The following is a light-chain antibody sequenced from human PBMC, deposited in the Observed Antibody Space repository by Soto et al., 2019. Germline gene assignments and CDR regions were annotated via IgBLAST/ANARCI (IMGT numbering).Light chain of an antibody. CDR3: KSYAGSNTYV. V-gene: IGLV2-8*01. Sequence: QSALTQPPSASGSPGQSVTISCTGTKNDIGVYDFVSWYQHHPGKAPRLIIYEVVQRPSGVPDRFSGSKSGNTASLTVSGLQDADEGDYFCKSYAGSNTYVFGSGTKVTVL. CDR2: EVV. CDR1: KNDIGVYDF. J-gene: IGLJ1*01.